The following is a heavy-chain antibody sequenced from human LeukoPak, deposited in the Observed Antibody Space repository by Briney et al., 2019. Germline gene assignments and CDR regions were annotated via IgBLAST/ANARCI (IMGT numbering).Heavy chain of an antibody. D-gene: IGHD2-2*01. CDR3: ARSFSTSTLSGLWYY. CDR1: GYTFASYA. Sequence: GASVKVSCKASGYTFASYAMHWVRQAPGQRLEWMGWINAGNGNTKYSQKFQGRVTITRDTSASTAYMELSSLRSEDTAVYYCARSFSTSTLSGLWYYWGQGTLVTVSS. CDR2: INAGNGNT. V-gene: IGHV1-3*01. J-gene: IGHJ4*02.